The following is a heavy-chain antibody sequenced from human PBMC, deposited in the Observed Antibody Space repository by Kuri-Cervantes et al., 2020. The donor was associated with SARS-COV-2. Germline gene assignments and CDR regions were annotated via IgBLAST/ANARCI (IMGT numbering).Heavy chain of an antibody. D-gene: IGHD5-24*01. V-gene: IGHV3-23*01. Sequence: LSLTCAVYGGSFSGYYWIWIRQPPGKGLEWVSAISGSGGSTYYADSVKGRFTISRDNSKNTLYLQMNSLRAEDTAVYYCARDQGRDGYNRNLCYWGQGTLVTVSS. CDR1: GGSFSGYY. CDR3: ARDQGRDGYNRNLCY. CDR2: ISGSGGST. J-gene: IGHJ4*02.